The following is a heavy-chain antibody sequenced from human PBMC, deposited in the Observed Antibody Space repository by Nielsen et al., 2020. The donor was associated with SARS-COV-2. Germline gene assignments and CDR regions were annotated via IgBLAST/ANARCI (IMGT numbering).Heavy chain of an antibody. J-gene: IGHJ4*02. D-gene: IGHD5-24*01. CDR2: ISHDGSKK. CDR3: ARAGGRDPGGIMDS. CDR1: GYAFSRYA. V-gene: IGHV3-30*03. Sequence: GESLKISCAASGYAFSRYAMHWVRQAPGTGLEWVAVISHDGSKKYYRDSVQGRFTISRDNSKNTLFLYMSRLRDDDTAVYYCARAGGRDPGGIMDSWGQGTLVTVSS.